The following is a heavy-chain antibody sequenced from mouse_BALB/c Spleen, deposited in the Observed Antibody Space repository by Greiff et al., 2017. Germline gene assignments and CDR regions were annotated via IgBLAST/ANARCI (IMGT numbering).Heavy chain of an antibody. CDR1: GYSITSDYA. V-gene: IGHV3-2*02. CDR3: ARDFYYYGSSPYYFDY. CDR2: ISYSGST. J-gene: IGHJ2*01. D-gene: IGHD1-1*01. Sequence: DVQLQESGPGLVKPSQSLSLTCTVTGYSITSDYAWNWIRQFPGNKLEWMGYISYSGSTSYNPSLKSRISITRDTSKNQFFLQLNSVTTEDTATYYCARDFYYYGSSPYYFDYWGQGTTLTVSS.